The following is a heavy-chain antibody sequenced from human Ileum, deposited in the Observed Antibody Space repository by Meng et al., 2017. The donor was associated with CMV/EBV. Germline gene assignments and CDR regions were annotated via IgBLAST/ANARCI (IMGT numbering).Heavy chain of an antibody. V-gene: IGHV4-39*07. J-gene: IGHJ5*02. CDR3: ARDRNWGSWFDP. CDR1: GVLIRSSSDD. Sequence: LQLQESGPGLVKASETLSLVCSGSGVLIRSSSDDWGWIRQSPGKGLEWIGSIYYRGSTYYNPSLKSRVTISVDTSNNQFSLNLESVTAADTATYYCARDRNWGSWFDPWGQGTLVTVSS. CDR2: IYYRGST. D-gene: IGHD7-27*01.